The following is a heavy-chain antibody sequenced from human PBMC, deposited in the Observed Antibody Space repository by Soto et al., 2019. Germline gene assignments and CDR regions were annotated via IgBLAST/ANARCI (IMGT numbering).Heavy chain of an antibody. D-gene: IGHD3-3*01. CDR3: ARTRAGFLESFDK. V-gene: IGHV3-33*01. Sequence: QVQLVESGGSVVQPGXXXRLSCTVSGFTLSSYGMHWVRQAPGKGLEWVAVIWYDGSTQYYADSVRSRFTISRDTSENTVFLQMNSLGAEDTALYYCARTRAGFLESFDKWGQGTLVTVTP. CDR2: IWYDGSTQ. J-gene: IGHJ4*02. CDR1: GFTLSSYG.